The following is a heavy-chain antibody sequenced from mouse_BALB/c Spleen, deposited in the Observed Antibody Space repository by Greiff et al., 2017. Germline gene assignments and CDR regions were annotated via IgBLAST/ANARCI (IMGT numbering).Heavy chain of an antibody. Sequence: EVQLVESGGGLVKPGGSLKLSCAASGFTFSDYYMYWVRQTPEKRLEWVATISDGGSYTYYPDSVKGRFTISRDNAKNNLYLQMSSLKSEDTAMYYCAREGLRRSAMDYWGQGTSVTVSS. V-gene: IGHV5-4*02. CDR1: GFTFSDYY. D-gene: IGHD2-4*01. CDR2: ISDGGSYT. J-gene: IGHJ4*01. CDR3: AREGLRRSAMDY.